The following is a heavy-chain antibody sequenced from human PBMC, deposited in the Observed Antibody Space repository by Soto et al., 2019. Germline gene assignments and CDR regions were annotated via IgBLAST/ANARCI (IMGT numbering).Heavy chain of an antibody. V-gene: IGHV3-9*01. CDR2: ISWNSGSI. J-gene: IGHJ4*02. CDR3: AKDQGSGWYPTTGVRAPSFDY. Sequence: EVQLVESGGGLVQPGRSLRLSCAASGFTFDDYAMHWVRQAPGKGLEWGSGISWNSGSIGYADSVKGRVTISRDNAMNSLYLQMTSLRSEDTALYYCAKDQGSGWYPTTGVRAPSFDYWGQGTLVTVAS. D-gene: IGHD6-19*01. CDR1: GFTFDDYA.